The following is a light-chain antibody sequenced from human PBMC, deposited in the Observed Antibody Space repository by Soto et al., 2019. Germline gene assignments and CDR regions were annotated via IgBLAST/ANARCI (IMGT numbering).Light chain of an antibody. CDR2: EDN. CDR1: SGGIASNY. J-gene: IGLJ2*01. V-gene: IGLV6-57*04. CDR3: QSYDSSTHGRV. Sequence: LTQPHSVSESPGQTVTISCTRSSGGIASNYVQWYQQRPGSAPTTVIYEDNQRRSGVPDRFSVSIDSSSNSASLTISCLKTEDEADYYWQSYDSSTHGRVFGGGTKLTVL.